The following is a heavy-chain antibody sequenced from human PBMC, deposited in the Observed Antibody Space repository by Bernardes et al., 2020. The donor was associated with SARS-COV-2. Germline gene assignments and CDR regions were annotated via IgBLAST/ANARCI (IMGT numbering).Heavy chain of an antibody. CDR1: GDSISSDDYF. CDR2: ISYSGNT. Sequence: SETLSLTCTVSGDSISSDDYFWTWIRQRPGKGLEWIGYISYSGNTYYNPSLKSRITISLDTSKNQFSLKLTSVTAADTALYYCARDLMSTGGFDVWGQGTMVTVSS. J-gene: IGHJ3*01. V-gene: IGHV4-31*03. CDR3: ARDLMSTGGFDV. D-gene: IGHD4-17*01.